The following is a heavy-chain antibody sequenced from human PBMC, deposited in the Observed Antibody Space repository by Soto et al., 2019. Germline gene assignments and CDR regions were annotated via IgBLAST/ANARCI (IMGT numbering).Heavy chain of an antibody. CDR2: ISAYNGNT. CDR1: GYTFTSYG. V-gene: IGHV1-18*01. CDR3: ARNYYIMTGHYYAMDV. D-gene: IGHD3-9*01. J-gene: IGHJ6*02. Sequence: ASVKVSCKASGYTFTSYGISWVRQAPGQGLEWMGWISAYNGNTNYAQKLQGRVTMTTDTSTSTAYMELRSLRSDDTAVYYCARNYYIMTGHYYAMDVWGQGTTVPVSS.